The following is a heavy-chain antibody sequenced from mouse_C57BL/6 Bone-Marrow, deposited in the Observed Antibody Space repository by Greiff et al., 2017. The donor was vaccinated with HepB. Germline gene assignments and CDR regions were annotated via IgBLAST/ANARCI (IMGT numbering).Heavy chain of an antibody. CDR3: AKEVGDGYYFDY. CDR2: IWGDGGT. Sequence: QVQLQQSGPGLVAPSQSLSITCTVSGFSLTSYGVSWVRQPPGKGLEWMGVIWGDGGTNYHSAIISRLSISKDNYKSQVFLKLNSMQTYDTATYYCAKEVGDGYYFDYWGQGTTLTVSS. V-gene: IGHV2-3*01. J-gene: IGHJ2*01. D-gene: IGHD2-3*01. CDR1: GFSLTSYG.